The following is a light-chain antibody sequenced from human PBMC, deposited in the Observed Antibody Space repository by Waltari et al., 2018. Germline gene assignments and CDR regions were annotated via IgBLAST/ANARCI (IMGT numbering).Light chain of an antibody. V-gene: IGKV1-39*01. CDR2: AAS. CDR1: QRISSY. J-gene: IGKJ3*01. CDR3: QQTYSLFT. Sequence: DIQMTQSPSFLSASAGDRVTITCRASQRISSYLNWYQMKPGRAPELLIYAASSLQSGVPSRFSGSGSGTEFTLTISSLQPDDFATYYSQQTYSLFTFGPGTKVDFK.